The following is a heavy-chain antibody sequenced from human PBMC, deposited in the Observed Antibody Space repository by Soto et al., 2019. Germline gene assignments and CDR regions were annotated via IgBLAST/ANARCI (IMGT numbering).Heavy chain of an antibody. CDR3: ARVRDWFDP. V-gene: IGHV4-34*01. CDR1: GGSFSGYY. Sequence: KLRETLSLTCAVYGGSFSGYYWNWIRQPPGKGLEWIGEIDHSGYTNYNPSLKSRVTISVDTSKNQFSLRLTSVTAADTAVYYCARVRDWFDPWGQGTLVTVSS. CDR2: IDHSGYT. D-gene: IGHD3-3*01. J-gene: IGHJ5*02.